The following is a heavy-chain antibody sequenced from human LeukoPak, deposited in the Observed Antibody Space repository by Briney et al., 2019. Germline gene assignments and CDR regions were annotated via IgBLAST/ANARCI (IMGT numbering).Heavy chain of an antibody. Sequence: SETLSLTCTVSGASISNYYWSWIRQTPEKGLEWMGHIHSSGGSSYYPSLKSRLTLSIDTSRNQLSLKLPSVTAADTAVYFCARLGSYHDPWGQGTLVTVSS. V-gene: IGHV4-4*09. CDR3: ARLGSYHDP. J-gene: IGHJ5*02. D-gene: IGHD1-26*01. CDR1: GASISNYY. CDR2: IHSSGGS.